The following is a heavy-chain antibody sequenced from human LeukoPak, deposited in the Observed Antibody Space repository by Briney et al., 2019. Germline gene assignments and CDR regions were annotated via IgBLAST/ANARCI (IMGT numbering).Heavy chain of an antibody. J-gene: IGHJ4*02. D-gene: IGHD3-10*01. CDR1: GFTFSSYG. V-gene: IGHV3-30*18. CDR2: ISYDGSNK. CDR3: AKDAARPYYYGSGSYYNHFDY. Sequence: GGSLRLSCAASGFTFSSYGMHWVRQAPGKGLEGVAVISYDGSNKYYADSVKGRFTISRDNSKNTLYLQMNSLRAEDTAVYYCAKDAARPYYYGSGSYYNHFDYWGQGTLVTVSS.